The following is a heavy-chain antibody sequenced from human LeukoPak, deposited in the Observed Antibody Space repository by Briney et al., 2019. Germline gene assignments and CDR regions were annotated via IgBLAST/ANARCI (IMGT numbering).Heavy chain of an antibody. Sequence: GASVKVSCKASGYTFTGYYMHLVRQAPGQGLEWMAWINPNSGDTKYVQKFQGGVTITRDTSISTVYMELSRLRSDDTAVYYCARKDWLSTWGQGTLVTVSS. V-gene: IGHV1-2*02. CDR2: INPNSGDT. J-gene: IGHJ4*02. CDR3: ARKDWLST. D-gene: IGHD3-3*01. CDR1: GYTFTGYY.